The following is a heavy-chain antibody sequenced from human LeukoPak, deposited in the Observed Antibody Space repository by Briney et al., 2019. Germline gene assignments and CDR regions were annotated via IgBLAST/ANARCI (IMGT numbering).Heavy chain of an antibody. Sequence: GGSLRLSCAASGFTSSSYWMSWVRQAPGKGLEWVANIKQDGSEKYYVDSVKGRFTISRDNAKNSLYLQMNSLRAEDTAVYYCARGKYGDYPYYYYGMDVWGQGTTVTVSS. CDR1: GFTSSSYW. CDR3: ARGKYGDYPYYYYGMDV. V-gene: IGHV3-7*01. J-gene: IGHJ6*02. CDR2: IKQDGSEK. D-gene: IGHD4-17*01.